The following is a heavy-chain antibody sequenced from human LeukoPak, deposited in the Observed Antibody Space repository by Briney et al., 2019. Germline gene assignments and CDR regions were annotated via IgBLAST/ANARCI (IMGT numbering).Heavy chain of an antibody. Sequence: SETLSLTCTVSGGSISSYYWSWIRQPAGKGLEWIGRIYTSGSTNYNPSLESRVTMSIDTSKNQFSLKLNSVTAADTAVHYCAGYGYRYFDYWGQGTLVTVSS. CDR3: AGYGYRYFDY. V-gene: IGHV4-4*07. CDR2: IYTSGST. D-gene: IGHD5-18*01. CDR1: GGSISSYY. J-gene: IGHJ4*02.